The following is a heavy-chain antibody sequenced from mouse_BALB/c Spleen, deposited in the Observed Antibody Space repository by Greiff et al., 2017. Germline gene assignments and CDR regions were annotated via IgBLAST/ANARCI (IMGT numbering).Heavy chain of an antibody. CDR3: ARHETTVDYFDY. D-gene: IGHD1-1*01. J-gene: IGHJ2*01. CDR1: GFTFSSYA. CDR2: ISSGGSYT. V-gene: IGHV5-9-3*01. Sequence: EVQGVESGGGLVKPGGSLKLSCAASGFTFSSYAMSWVRQTPEKRLEWVATISSGGSYTYYPDSVKGRFTISRDNAKNTLYLQMSSLRSEDTAMYYCARHETTVDYFDYWGQGTTLTVSS.